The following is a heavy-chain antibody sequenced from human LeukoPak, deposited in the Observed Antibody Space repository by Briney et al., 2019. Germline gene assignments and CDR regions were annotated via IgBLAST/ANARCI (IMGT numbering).Heavy chain of an antibody. V-gene: IGHV3-23*01. CDR2: ISGSATRT. Sequence: PGGSLRLSCVASGFTFRHYAMTWVRQAPGKGLEWVSDISGSATRTYYADSVKGRFTISRDTSKNTVYLQMNSLRADDTAVYYCAKGADYDFWSGYYYAFDMWGQGTMVTVSS. D-gene: IGHD3-3*01. CDR1: GFTFRHYA. J-gene: IGHJ3*02. CDR3: AKGADYDFWSGYYYAFDM.